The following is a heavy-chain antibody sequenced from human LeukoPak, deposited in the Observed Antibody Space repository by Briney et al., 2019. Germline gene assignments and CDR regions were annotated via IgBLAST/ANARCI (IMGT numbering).Heavy chain of an antibody. J-gene: IGHJ4*02. CDR1: GGSISSSSYY. Sequence: PSETLSLTCTVSGGSISSSSYYWGWIRQPPGKGLEWIGSIYYSGSTYYNPSLKCRVTISVDTSKNQFSLKLSSVTAADTAVYYCARQVVPAAIGDYWGQGTLVTVSS. D-gene: IGHD2-2*02. CDR3: ARQVVPAAIGDY. V-gene: IGHV4-39*01. CDR2: IYYSGST.